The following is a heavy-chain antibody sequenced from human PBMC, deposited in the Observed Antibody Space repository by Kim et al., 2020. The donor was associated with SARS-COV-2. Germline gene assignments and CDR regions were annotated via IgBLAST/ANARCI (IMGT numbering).Heavy chain of an antibody. CDR1: GGSISSYY. CDR3: AXXHRXXXQYXXNWXXXL. V-gene: IGHV4-59*01. J-gene: IGHJ2*01. CDR2: XYYSGST. Sequence: SETLSLTCTVSGGSISSYYWSWIRQPPGKGLXWIGYXYYSGSTNYNPSLKSRVTXXVDXXXNQFXLKLXSVTXAXTAVYYCAXXHRXXXQYXXNWXXXLWXXXTLXXVSS. D-gene: IGHD1-1*01.